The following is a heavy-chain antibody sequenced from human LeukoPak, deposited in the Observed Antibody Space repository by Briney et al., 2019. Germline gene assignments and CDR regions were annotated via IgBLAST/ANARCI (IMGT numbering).Heavy chain of an antibody. D-gene: IGHD4-17*01. CDR3: ARVFPGDYTTGFDP. Sequence: ASVTVSFKASGYTFTIYAMHWVRQAPGQRLEWMGWINAGNGNTKYSQKFQGRVTITRDTSASTAYMELSSLRSEDTAVYYCARVFPGDYTTGFDPWGQGALVTVSS. CDR2: INAGNGNT. V-gene: IGHV1-3*01. CDR1: GYTFTIYA. J-gene: IGHJ5*02.